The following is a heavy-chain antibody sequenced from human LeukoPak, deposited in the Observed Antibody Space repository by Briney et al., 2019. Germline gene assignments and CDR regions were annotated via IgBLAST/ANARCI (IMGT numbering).Heavy chain of an antibody. CDR2: IYHSGST. V-gene: IGHV4-59*12. J-gene: IGHJ4*02. CDR3: ARDGYSYGSTTGY. D-gene: IGHD5-18*01. Sequence: SETLSLTCTVSGGSISSYYWSWIRQPPGKGLEWIGYIYHSGSTYYNPSLKSRVTISVDRSKNQFSLKLSSVTAADTAVYYCARDGYSYGSTTGYWGQGTLVTVSS. CDR1: GGSISSYY.